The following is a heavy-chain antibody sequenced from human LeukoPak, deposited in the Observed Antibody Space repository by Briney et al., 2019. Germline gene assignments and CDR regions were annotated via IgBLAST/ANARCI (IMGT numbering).Heavy chain of an antibody. V-gene: IGHV4-59*08. D-gene: IGHD6-6*01. CDR2: IYYTGDN. J-gene: IGHJ4*02. CDR3: ARFTDRAREIDY. CDR1: GASISDSY. Sequence: PSETLSLTCSVSGASISDSYWTWIRQPPGKTLEWIGYIYYTGDNDYNPSLKSRVTMSVDTSKSHLSLKLTSVTAADTAVYYCARFTDRAREIDYWGQGILVTVSS.